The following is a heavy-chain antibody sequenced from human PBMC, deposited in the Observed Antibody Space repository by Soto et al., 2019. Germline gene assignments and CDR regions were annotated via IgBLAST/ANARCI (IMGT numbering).Heavy chain of an antibody. Sequence: QVQLVQSGAEVKKPGASVKVSCKASGYTFTSYGISWVRQAPGQGLEWMGWISAYNGNTNYAQKLQGRITMTTDTYTSTAYMELRSLRSDDTAVYYCARDPGIAAAGPIYYYYGMDVWGQGTTVTVSS. D-gene: IGHD6-13*01. CDR1: GYTFTSYG. J-gene: IGHJ6*02. CDR3: ARDPGIAAAGPIYYYYGMDV. CDR2: ISAYNGNT. V-gene: IGHV1-18*01.